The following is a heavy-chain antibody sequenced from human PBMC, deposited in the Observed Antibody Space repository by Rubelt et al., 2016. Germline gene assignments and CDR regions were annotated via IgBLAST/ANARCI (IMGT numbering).Heavy chain of an antibody. Sequence: TFTDYYIQWVRQAPGQGLEWMGRINPNSGDTNIAQRFRGRVTMTRDTSISTAYMELSSLRPDDTAVYFCARGPDYGDSGWFDTWGQGTLVTVSS. D-gene: IGHD4-17*01. CDR1: TFTDYY. CDR2: INPNSGDT. V-gene: IGHV1-2*06. J-gene: IGHJ5*02. CDR3: ARGPDYGDSGWFDT.